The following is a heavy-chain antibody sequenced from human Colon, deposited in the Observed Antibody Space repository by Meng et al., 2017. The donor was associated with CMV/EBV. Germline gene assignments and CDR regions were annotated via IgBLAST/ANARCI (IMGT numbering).Heavy chain of an antibody. CDR2: ISYSGCT. CDR1: GASISRRVSK. Sequence: GASISRRVSKWGWIRYPPGKGMVCSVSISYSGCTSYNPSLKSRFTISVHTSQNQFSLKLSSVTAADTAVYYCASHLWEPTSDPFDPWGQGTLVTVSS. CDR3: ASHLWEPTSDPFDP. J-gene: IGHJ5*02. V-gene: IGHV4-39*01. D-gene: IGHD1-14*01.